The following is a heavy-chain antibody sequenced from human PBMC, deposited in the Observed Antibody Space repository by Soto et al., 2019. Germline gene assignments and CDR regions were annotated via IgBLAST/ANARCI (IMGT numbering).Heavy chain of an antibody. CDR2: IYPGDSET. V-gene: IGHV5-51*01. Sequence: GESLKISCNGSIYTFTIYCIALVLQMPGKGLEWMGFIYPGDSETRYSPSLEGQVTISADKSTSTAYLQWSSLKASDTAMYYCASPSAYGWTLDVWGQGTMVTVSS. CDR1: IYTFTIYC. J-gene: IGHJ3*01. D-gene: IGHD3-22*01. CDR3: ASPSAYGWTLDV.